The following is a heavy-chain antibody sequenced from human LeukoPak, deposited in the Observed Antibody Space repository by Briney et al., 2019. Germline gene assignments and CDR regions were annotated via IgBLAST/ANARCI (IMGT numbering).Heavy chain of an antibody. CDR3: ARTAYDILTEEPLYGMDV. Sequence: GGSLRLSCAATGFTVSSNYMSWVRQAPGKGLEWVSVIYSGGSTYYADSVKGRFTISRDNSKNTLYLQMNSLRAEDTAVYYCARTAYDILTEEPLYGMDVWGQGTTVTVSS. J-gene: IGHJ6*02. V-gene: IGHV3-66*01. D-gene: IGHD3-9*01. CDR2: IYSGGST. CDR1: GFTVSSNY.